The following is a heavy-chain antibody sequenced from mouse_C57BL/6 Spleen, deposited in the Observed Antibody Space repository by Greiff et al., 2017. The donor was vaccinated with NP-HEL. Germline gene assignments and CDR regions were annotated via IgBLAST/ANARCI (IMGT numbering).Heavy chain of an antibody. CDR3: ARSKNDERVHYFDY. CDR2: IDPSDSYT. CDR1: GYTFTSYW. D-gene: IGHD2-12*01. V-gene: IGHV1-69*01. J-gene: IGHJ2*01. Sequence: QVPLLPPVAELVMPGASVKLSCKASGYTFTSYWMHWVKQRPGQGLEWIGEIDPSDSYTNYNQKFKGKSTLTVDKSSSTAYMQLSSLTSEDSAVYYCARSKNDERVHYFDYWGQGTTLTVSS.